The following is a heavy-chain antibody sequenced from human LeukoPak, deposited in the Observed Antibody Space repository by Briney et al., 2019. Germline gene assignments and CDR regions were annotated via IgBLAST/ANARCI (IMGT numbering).Heavy chain of an antibody. J-gene: IGHJ4*02. D-gene: IGHD6-13*01. CDR3: AKDRVEAEAAYLGDY. CDR1: GFTFSSYG. Sequence: PGGSLRLSCAASGFTFSSYGMHWVRQAPGKGLEWVAVISYDGSNKYYADSVKGRFTISRDNSKNTLYLQMNSLRAEDTAVYYCAKDRVEAEAAYLGDYWGQGTLVTVSS. CDR2: ISYDGSNK. V-gene: IGHV3-30*18.